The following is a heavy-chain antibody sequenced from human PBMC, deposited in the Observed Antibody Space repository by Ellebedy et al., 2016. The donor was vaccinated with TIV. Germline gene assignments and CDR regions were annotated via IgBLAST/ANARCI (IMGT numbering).Heavy chain of an antibody. V-gene: IGHV3-7*01. Sequence: PGGSLRLSCAASGFTFRRYWMSWVRQAPGKGLEWVANIKQDGDEKYYVESVKGRFTVSRDNVRDSLYLQMNSLRAEDTAMYFCARDYLALRYFDWQNNYYFDLWGRGALVTVSS. D-gene: IGHD3-9*01. CDR2: IKQDGDEK. CDR1: GFTFRRYW. CDR3: ARDYLALRYFDWQNNYYFDL. J-gene: IGHJ2*01.